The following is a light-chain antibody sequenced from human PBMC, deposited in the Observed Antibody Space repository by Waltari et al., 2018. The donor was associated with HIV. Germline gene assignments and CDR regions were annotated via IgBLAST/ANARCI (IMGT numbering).Light chain of an antibody. CDR2: STS. Sequence: QTVVTQEHSLTVSPGGTVTLTCASSTGTVTSGYYPNWFQQKHGQAPRALIYSTSNNHSWTPARFSGSLLGGKAALTLSGVQPEDEAEYYCLLYYGGAQVFGGGTKLTVL. CDR3: LLYYGGAQV. CDR1: TGTVTSGYY. J-gene: IGLJ3*02. V-gene: IGLV7-43*01.